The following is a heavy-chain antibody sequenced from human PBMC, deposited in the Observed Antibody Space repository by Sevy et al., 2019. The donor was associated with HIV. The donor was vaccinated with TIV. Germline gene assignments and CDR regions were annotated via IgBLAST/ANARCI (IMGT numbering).Heavy chain of an antibody. CDR1: GYTLTKLS. CDR3: ASAREYYEDSSGYLDY. D-gene: IGHD3-22*01. Sequence: ASVKVSCKVSGYTLTKLSMHWVRQAPGKGLEWMGRFDPEDGETIYAQKFQGRVTMTEDTSTDTAYMELSSLRNEDTGVYYCASAREYYEDSSGYLDYWGQGTLVTVSS. V-gene: IGHV1-24*01. CDR2: FDPEDGET. J-gene: IGHJ4*02.